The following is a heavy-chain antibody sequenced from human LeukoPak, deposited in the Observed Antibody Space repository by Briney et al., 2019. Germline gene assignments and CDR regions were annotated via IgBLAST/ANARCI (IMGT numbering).Heavy chain of an antibody. D-gene: IGHD3-22*01. J-gene: IGHJ6*03. V-gene: IGHV3-30*02. CDR3: AKSSGYYYSDYYYYMDV. CDR2: IRYDGSNK. CDR1: GFTFSSYG. Sequence: GGSPRLSCAASGFTFSSYGMHWVGQAPGKGLEWVAFIRYDGSNKYYADSVKGRFTISRDNSKNTLYLQMNSLRAEDTAVYYCAKSSGYYYSDYYYYMDVWGKGTTVTISS.